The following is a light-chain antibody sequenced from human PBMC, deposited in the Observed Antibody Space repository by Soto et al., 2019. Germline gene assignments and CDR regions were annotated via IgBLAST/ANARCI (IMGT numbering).Light chain of an antibody. CDR2: GAS. J-gene: IGKJ1*01. CDR1: QSVSSN. CDR3: QEYNNWFPAT. Sequence: EIVMTQSPATLSVSPGERATLSCRASQSVSSNLAWYQQKPGQAPRLLIYGASTRATGIPARFSGSGSGTDFTLTSSRLQSEDFAVYNSQEYNNWFPATFGQGTKVEIK. V-gene: IGKV3-15*01.